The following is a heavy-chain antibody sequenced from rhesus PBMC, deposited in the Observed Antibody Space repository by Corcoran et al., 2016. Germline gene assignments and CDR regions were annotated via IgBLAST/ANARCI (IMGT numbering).Heavy chain of an antibody. CDR3: ARDLVDTANWYVDL. D-gene: IGHD5-12*01. CDR2: ITYSGST. Sequence: QVQLQESGPGLVKPSETLSLTCAVSGGSLSSGYYYWSWIRQPPGKGLEWIGYITYSGSTGYNPTLKSRVTISRDTSKNQFSLKLSSVTAADTAVYYCARDLVDTANWYVDLWGPGTPITISS. V-gene: IGHV4-122*02. J-gene: IGHJ2*01. CDR1: GGSLSSGYYY.